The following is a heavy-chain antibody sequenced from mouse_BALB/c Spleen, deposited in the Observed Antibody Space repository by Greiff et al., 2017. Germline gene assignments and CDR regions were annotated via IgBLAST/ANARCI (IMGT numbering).Heavy chain of an antibody. CDR2: IYPGSGST. D-gene: IGHD3-1*01. J-gene: IGHJ4*01. Sequence: LQQPGSELVRPGASVKLSCKASGYTFTSYWMHWVKQRHGQGLEWIGNIYPGSGSTNYDEKFKSKGTLTVDTSSSTAYMHLSSLTSEDSAVYYCTRSGYYAMDYWGQGTSVTVSS. CDR1: GYTFTSYW. V-gene: IGHV1S22*01. CDR3: TRSGYYAMDY.